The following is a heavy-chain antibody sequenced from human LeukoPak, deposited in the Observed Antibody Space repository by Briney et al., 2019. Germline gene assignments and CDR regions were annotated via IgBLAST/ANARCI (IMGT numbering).Heavy chain of an antibody. Sequence: GRSLRLSYAASGFTFSSYGMHWVRQAPGKGLEWVAVISYDGSNKYYADSVKGRFTISRDNSKNTLYLQMNSLRAEDTAVYYCAKDLVRDCSGGSCYGIDYWGQGTLVTVSS. CDR1: GFTFSSYG. D-gene: IGHD2-15*01. V-gene: IGHV3-30*18. J-gene: IGHJ4*02. CDR3: AKDLVRDCSGGSCYGIDY. CDR2: ISYDGSNK.